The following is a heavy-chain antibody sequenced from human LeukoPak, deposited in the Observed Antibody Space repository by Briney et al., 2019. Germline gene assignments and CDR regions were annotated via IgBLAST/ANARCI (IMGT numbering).Heavy chain of an antibody. J-gene: IGHJ5*02. CDR2: IWYDGSNK. CDR3: ARDIAAAGTDNWFDP. Sequence: PGGSLRLSCAASGFTFSSYGMHWVRQAPGKGLEWVAVIWYDGSNKYYADSVKGRFTISRDNSKNTLYLQMNSLRAEDTAVYYCARDIAAAGTDNWFDPWGQGTLVTVSS. V-gene: IGHV3-33*01. D-gene: IGHD6-13*01. CDR1: GFTFSSYG.